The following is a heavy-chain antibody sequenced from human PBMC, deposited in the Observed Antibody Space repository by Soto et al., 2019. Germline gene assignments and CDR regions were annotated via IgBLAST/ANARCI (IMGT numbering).Heavy chain of an antibody. CDR2: IYHSGST. V-gene: IGHV4-30-2*01. CDR3: ARVQTGSGSREGYYYYGMDV. J-gene: IGHJ6*02. Sequence: PSETPTVTCAVYGGSISSGGYSWSWIRQPPGKGLEWIGYIYHSGSTYYNPSLKSRVTISVDRSKNQFSLKLSSVTAADTAVYYCARVQTGSGSREGYYYYGMDVPGPVTTGTVSS. D-gene: IGHD5-18*01. CDR1: GGSISSGGYS.